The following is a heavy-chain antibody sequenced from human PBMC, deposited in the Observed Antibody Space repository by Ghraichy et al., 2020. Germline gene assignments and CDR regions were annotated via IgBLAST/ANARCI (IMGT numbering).Heavy chain of an antibody. J-gene: IGHJ3*02. D-gene: IGHD6-19*01. CDR3: ARVLSVAGTTEGGDAFDI. V-gene: IGHV1-46*01. CDR2: INPSGGST. Sequence: ASVKLSCKASGYIFTSYYMHWVRQAPGQGLEWMGIINPSGGSTSYAQKFQGRVTMTRDTSTSTVYMELSSLRSEDTAVYYCARVLSVAGTTEGGDAFDIWGQGTMVTVSS. CDR1: GYIFTSYY.